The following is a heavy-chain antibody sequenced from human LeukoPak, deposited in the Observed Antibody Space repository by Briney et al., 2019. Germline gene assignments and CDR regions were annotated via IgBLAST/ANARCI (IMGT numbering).Heavy chain of an antibody. CDR3: ARGSGSWGRDVDY. Sequence: GGSLRLSCAASGFTFSSYGMSWVRQAPGKGLEWVSAISGSGDSTYYADSVKGRFTISRDNSKNTLYLQMDSLRAEDTAVYYCARGSGSWGRDVDYWGQGTLVTVSS. J-gene: IGHJ4*02. CDR1: GFTFSSYG. D-gene: IGHD3-10*01. V-gene: IGHV3-23*01. CDR2: ISGSGDST.